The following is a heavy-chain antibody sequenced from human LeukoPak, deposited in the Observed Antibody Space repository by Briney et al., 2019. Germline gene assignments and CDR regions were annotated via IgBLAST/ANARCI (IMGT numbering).Heavy chain of an antibody. V-gene: IGHV4-39*01. Sequence: SETLSLTCTVSGGSISSSSYYWGWIRQPPGKGLEWNGEINHSGSTNYNPSLKSRVTISVDTSKNQFSLKLSSVTAADTAVYYCARHSAGGGGATSFDYWGQGTLVTASS. D-gene: IGHD1-26*01. J-gene: IGHJ4*02. CDR1: GGSISSSSYY. CDR2: INHSGST. CDR3: ARHSAGGGGATSFDY.